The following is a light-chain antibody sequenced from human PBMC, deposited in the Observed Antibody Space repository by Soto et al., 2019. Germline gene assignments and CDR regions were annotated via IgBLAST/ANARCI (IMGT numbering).Light chain of an antibody. Sequence: QSSLTRPRSVSGSAGQSVTISCTGTSSDVGGYDFVSWYQQHPGKAPKLMISDVSKRPSGVPDRFSGSKSGNTASLTISGLQAEDEADYYCCSYAGDLALFGGGTKVTVL. CDR1: SSDVGGYDF. CDR2: DVS. J-gene: IGLJ2*01. CDR3: CSYAGDLAL. V-gene: IGLV2-11*01.